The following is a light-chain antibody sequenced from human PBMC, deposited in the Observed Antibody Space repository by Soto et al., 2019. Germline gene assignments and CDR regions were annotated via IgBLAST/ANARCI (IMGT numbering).Light chain of an antibody. Sequence: QSVLTQPPSASGSPGQSVTISCTGTSSDVGGYNYVSWDQKHPGKAPKLMIYEVSKRPSGVPDRFSGSKSGNTASLTVSGLQAEDEADYYCSSYAGSNNFGVFGTGTKVTVL. CDR3: SSYAGSNNFGV. CDR2: EVS. V-gene: IGLV2-8*01. J-gene: IGLJ1*01. CDR1: SSDVGGYNY.